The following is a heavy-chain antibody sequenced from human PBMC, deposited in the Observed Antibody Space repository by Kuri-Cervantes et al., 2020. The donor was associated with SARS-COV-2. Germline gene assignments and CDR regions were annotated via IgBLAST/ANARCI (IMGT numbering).Heavy chain of an antibody. J-gene: IGHJ1*01. V-gene: IGHV7-4-1*02. Sequence: ASVKVSCKASGYTFTSYAMNWVRQAPGQGLEWMGWINTNTGNPTYAQGFTGRFVFSLDTSVSTAYLQISSLKAEDTAVYYCARGLKSYYDSSGTKSLQHWGQGTLVTVS. CDR3: ARGLKSYYDSSGTKSLQH. CDR2: INTNTGNP. CDR1: GYTFTSYA. D-gene: IGHD3-22*01.